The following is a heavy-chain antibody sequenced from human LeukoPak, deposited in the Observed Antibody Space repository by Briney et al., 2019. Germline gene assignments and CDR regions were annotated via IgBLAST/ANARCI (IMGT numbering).Heavy chain of an antibody. CDR3: VRDQVDTGAFDI. Sequence: GGSLRLSCAASGFTFSSYEMNWVRQAPGKGLEWVSYISSSGGPIYYADSVRGRFTISRHNAKNSLYLQMNSLRVEDTAVYYCVRDQVDTGAFDIWGQGTMVTVSS. V-gene: IGHV3-48*03. CDR2: ISSSGGPI. J-gene: IGHJ3*02. CDR1: GFTFSSYE. D-gene: IGHD5-18*01.